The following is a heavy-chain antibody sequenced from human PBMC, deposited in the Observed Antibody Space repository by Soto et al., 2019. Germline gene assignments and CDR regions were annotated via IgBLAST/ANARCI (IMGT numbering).Heavy chain of an antibody. Sequence: SETLSLTCAVYGGSFSGYYWSWIRQPPGKGLEWIGEINHSGSTNYNPSLKSRVTISVDTSKNQFSLKLSSVTAADTAVYYCASIRPDIVVVTADSTGGMDVWGQGTTVTVSS. CDR2: INHSGST. D-gene: IGHD2-2*01. CDR1: GGSFSGYY. CDR3: ASIRPDIVVVTADSTGGMDV. V-gene: IGHV4-34*01. J-gene: IGHJ6*02.